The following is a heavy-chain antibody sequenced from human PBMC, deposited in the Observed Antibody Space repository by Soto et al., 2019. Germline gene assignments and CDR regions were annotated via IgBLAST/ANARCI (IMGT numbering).Heavy chain of an antibody. CDR3: VQTTGWPGFDF. V-gene: IGHV3-53*01. J-gene: IGHJ4*02. Sequence: GGSLRLSCAASGFTVSSKYMTWVHQAPGKGLEWVSVIYGGGTTYYADSVKGRFTISRDNSKNTLFLQVNSLRVEDTAVYYCVQTTGWPGFDFWGQGTLVTVSS. CDR1: GFTVSSKY. CDR2: IYGGGTT. D-gene: IGHD6-19*01.